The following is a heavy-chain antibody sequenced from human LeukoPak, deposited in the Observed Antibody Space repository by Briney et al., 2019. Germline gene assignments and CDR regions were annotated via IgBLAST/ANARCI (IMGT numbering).Heavy chain of an antibody. J-gene: IGHJ4*02. Sequence: GGSLRLSCAASGFTYSTYSMNWVRQAPGKGLEWVSSISTSSSYINYADSVKGRFTISRDNAKNSLYLQMNSLRAEDTALYYCARDKIVGATYFDYWGQGTLVTVSS. CDR1: GFTYSTYS. CDR2: ISTSSSYI. D-gene: IGHD1-26*01. V-gene: IGHV3-21*01. CDR3: ARDKIVGATYFDY.